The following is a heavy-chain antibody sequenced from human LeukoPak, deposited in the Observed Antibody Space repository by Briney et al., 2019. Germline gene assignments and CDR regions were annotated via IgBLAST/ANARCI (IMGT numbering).Heavy chain of an antibody. J-gene: IGHJ4*02. CDR1: GFTFSTFA. V-gene: IGHV3-23*01. CDR2: IFPSGGEI. D-gene: IGHD3-3*01. Sequence: GGSLRLSCAASGFTFSTFAMIWVRQPPGKGLEWVSSIFPSGGEIHYADSVRGRFTISRDNSKSTLSLQMNSLRAEGTAVYYCAKANSITIFGVISPVDYWGQGTLVTVSS. CDR3: AKANSITIFGVISPVDY.